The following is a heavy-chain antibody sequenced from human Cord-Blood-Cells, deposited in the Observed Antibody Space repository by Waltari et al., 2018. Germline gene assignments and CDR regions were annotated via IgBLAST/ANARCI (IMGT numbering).Heavy chain of an antibody. J-gene: IGHJ3*02. D-gene: IGHD7-27*01. V-gene: IGHV1-2*02. CDR1: GYTFTGYY. CDR2: INTNRGGN. Sequence: QVQLVQSGAEVKKPGASVKVSCKASGYTFTGYYMHWVRQAPGQGLEWMGWINTNRGGNTYAQKFPGRVTMTRYTSISTAYMELSRLRSDDTAVYYCARGLGIGAFDIWGQGTMVTVSS. CDR3: ARGLGIGAFDI.